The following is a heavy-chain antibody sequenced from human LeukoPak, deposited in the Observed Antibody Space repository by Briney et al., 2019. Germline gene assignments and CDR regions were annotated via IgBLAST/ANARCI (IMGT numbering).Heavy chain of an antibody. D-gene: IGHD4-17*01. V-gene: IGHV3-23*01. Sequence: PGGSLRLSCAASGFTFSTYAMSWVRQAPGKGLEWVSAIGGSGGSTYYADSVKGRFTISRDNSKNTLSLQMNSLRAEDTAVYYCTTGDYGDPGPFDYWGQGTLVTVSS. CDR1: GFTFSTYA. CDR3: TTGDYGDPGPFDY. CDR2: IGGSGGST. J-gene: IGHJ4*02.